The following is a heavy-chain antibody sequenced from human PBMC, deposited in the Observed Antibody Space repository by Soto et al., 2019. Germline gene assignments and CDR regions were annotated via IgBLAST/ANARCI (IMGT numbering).Heavy chain of an antibody. CDR2: IIPLFGTA. V-gene: IGHV1-69*01. CDR1: GGTFSSYA. J-gene: IGHJ4*02. Sequence: QVQLVQSGAEVKKPGSSVKVSCKASGGTFSSYAISWVRQAPGQGLEWMGGIIPLFGTANYAQKFQGRVTITADESTSTAYMELSSLRSEDTAVYYCARRRKYYDSSGYSYYFDYWGQGTLVTVSS. CDR3: ARRRKYYDSSGYSYYFDY. D-gene: IGHD3-22*01.